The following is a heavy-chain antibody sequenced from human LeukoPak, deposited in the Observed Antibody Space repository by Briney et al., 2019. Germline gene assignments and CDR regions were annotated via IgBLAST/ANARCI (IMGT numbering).Heavy chain of an antibody. J-gene: IGHJ6*03. V-gene: IGHV4-39*01. CDR1: GGSISSSSYY. Sequence: PSETLSLTCTVSGGSISSSSYYWDWIRQPPGKGLEWIGSIYYSGSTYYNPSLKSRVTISVDTSKNQCSLKLSSVTAADTAVYYCARGDSSSWYGVYYYYYMDVWGKGTTVTVSS. CDR3: ARGDSSSWYGVYYYYYMDV. CDR2: IYYSGST. D-gene: IGHD6-13*01.